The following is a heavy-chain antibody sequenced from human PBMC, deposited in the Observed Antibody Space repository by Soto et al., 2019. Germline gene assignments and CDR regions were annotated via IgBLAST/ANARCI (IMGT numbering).Heavy chain of an antibody. Sequence: PGESLKISGKGSGYSFTRYWIGWVRQMPGKGLEWMGIIYPRDSDTRYSPSFQGQVTISADKSISTAYLQWSSLKASDTAMYYCARVRESTAAFDYWGQGTLVTVSS. CDR3: ARVRESTAAFDY. CDR2: IYPRDSDT. J-gene: IGHJ4*02. V-gene: IGHV5-51*01. CDR1: GYSFTRYW. D-gene: IGHD2-8*02.